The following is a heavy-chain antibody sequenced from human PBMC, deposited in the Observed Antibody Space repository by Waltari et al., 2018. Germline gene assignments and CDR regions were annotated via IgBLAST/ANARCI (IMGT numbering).Heavy chain of an antibody. D-gene: IGHD2-15*01. Sequence: EVQLVQSGAEVKKPGATVKISCKASGYTFLDYFMHWVQQAPGKGLEWVGRIDHEDGETVYAEKFQGRGTITADTSTDTSYLELSSLRSDDTAVYYCARGYAHCNDGGCFSNWLDPWGQGTLVTVSS. CDR1: GYTFLDYF. CDR3: ARGYAHCNDGGCFSNWLDP. J-gene: IGHJ5*02. CDR2: IDHEDGET. V-gene: IGHV1-69-2*01.